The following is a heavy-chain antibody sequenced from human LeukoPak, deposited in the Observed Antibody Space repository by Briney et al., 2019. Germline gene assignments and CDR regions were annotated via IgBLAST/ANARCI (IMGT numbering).Heavy chain of an antibody. CDR2: ITKSGDST. Sequence: PGGSLRLSCAASGFTFSNYAMYWVRQAPGKGLEWVSGITKSGDSTYYADSVKGRFTISRDNSKNTLYLQMNSLRAEDTAVYYCAKDFVRLFYPDYRGQGTLVTVSS. CDR3: AKDFVRLFYPDY. CDR1: GFTFSNYA. D-gene: IGHD2/OR15-2a*01. V-gene: IGHV3-23*01. J-gene: IGHJ4*02.